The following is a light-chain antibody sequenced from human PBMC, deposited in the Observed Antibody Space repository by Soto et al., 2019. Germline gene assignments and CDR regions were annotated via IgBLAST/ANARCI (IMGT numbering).Light chain of an antibody. CDR3: QQSFSTLWT. CDR2: AAS. V-gene: IGKV1-39*01. J-gene: IGKJ1*01. Sequence: DSQMTQSPSSLSSSVEDRVIITCRASQSISNHLNWYQQKPGKAPKLLIFAASSLQSGVPSRFSGSRSGTDFTLTISSLQPEDFATYYCQQSFSTLWTFGQGTKVDIK. CDR1: QSISNH.